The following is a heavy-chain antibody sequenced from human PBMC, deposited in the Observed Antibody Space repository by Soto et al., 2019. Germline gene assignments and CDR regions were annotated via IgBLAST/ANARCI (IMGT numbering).Heavy chain of an antibody. Sequence: SETLSLTCAVYGGSFSGYYWSWIRQPPGKGLEWIGEINHSGSTNYNPSLKSRVTISVDTSKNQFSLKLSSVTAADTAVYYCARGGRKGIVVVVAATGRNWFDPWGQGTLVTVSS. D-gene: IGHD2-15*01. V-gene: IGHV4-34*01. CDR1: GGSFSGYY. J-gene: IGHJ5*02. CDR3: ARGGRKGIVVVVAATGRNWFDP. CDR2: INHSGST.